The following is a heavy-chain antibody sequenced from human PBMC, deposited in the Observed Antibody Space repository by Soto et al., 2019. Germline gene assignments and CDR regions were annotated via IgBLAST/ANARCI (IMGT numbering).Heavy chain of an antibody. V-gene: IGHV4-61*08. CDR3: ARGLGYFYMDV. CDR2: IYYSGST. Sequence: ETLSLTCTVSGGSISSGGYYWSWIRQHPGKGLEWIGYIYYSGSTNYNPSLKSRVTISVDTSKNQFSLKLRSVTAADTAVHYCARGLGYFYMDVWSKGTTVTVSS. CDR1: GGSISSGGYY. D-gene: IGHD7-27*01. J-gene: IGHJ6*03.